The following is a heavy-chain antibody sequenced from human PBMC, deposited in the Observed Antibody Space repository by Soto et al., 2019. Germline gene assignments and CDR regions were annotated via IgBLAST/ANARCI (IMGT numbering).Heavy chain of an antibody. V-gene: IGHV3-23*01. CDR1: GFTFSSYA. J-gene: IGHJ4*02. CDR2: ISGSGGST. CDR3: AKEGQGIAARPDSACYFDY. D-gene: IGHD6-6*01. Sequence: VQLLESGGGLVQPGGSLRLSCAASGFTFSSYAMSWVRQAPGKGLEWVSAISGSGGSTYYADSVKGRFTISRDNSKNTLYLQRNSLRAEDTAVYYCAKEGQGIAARPDSACYFDYWGQGTLVTVSS.